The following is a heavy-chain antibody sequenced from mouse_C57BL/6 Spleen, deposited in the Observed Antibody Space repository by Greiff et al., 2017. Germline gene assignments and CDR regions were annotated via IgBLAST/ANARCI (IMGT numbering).Heavy chain of an antibody. V-gene: IGHV1-61*01. CDR3: ARWSTTVVAPYWYFEV. J-gene: IGHJ1*03. CDR1: GYTFTSYW. Sequence: QVQLQQPGAELVRPGSSVKLSCKASGYTFTSYWMAWVKQRPGQGLEWIGNIYPSDSETHYNQKFKDKATLTVDKSSSTAYMQLSSLTSEDSAVYYCARWSTTVVAPYWYFEVWGTGTTVTVSS. CDR2: IYPSDSET. D-gene: IGHD1-1*01.